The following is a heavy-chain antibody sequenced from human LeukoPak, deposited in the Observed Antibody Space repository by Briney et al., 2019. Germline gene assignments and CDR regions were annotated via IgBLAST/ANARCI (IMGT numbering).Heavy chain of an antibody. CDR3: ARVGATPGRRAFDI. J-gene: IGHJ3*02. Sequence: ASVKVSCKASGGTFSSYAISWVRQAPGQGLEWMGIINPSGGSTSYAQKFQGRVTMTRDTSTSTVYMELSSLRSEDTAVYYCARVGATPGRRAFDIWGQGTMVTVSS. CDR2: INPSGGST. D-gene: IGHD1-26*01. CDR1: GGTFSSYA. V-gene: IGHV1-46*01.